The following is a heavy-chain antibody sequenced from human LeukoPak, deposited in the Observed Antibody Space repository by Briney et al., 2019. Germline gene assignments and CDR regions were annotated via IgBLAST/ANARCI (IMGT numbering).Heavy chain of an antibody. Sequence: GALRLSCAASGFTFSSYAMHWVRQAPGKGLEWVAVISYDGSNKYYADSVKGRFTISRDNSKNTLYLQTNSLRAEDTAVYYCARRRFFEGGMDVWGQGTTVTVSS. CDR1: GFTFSSYA. CDR2: ISYDGSNK. D-gene: IGHD3-3*01. CDR3: ARRRFFEGGMDV. J-gene: IGHJ6*02. V-gene: IGHV3-30*04.